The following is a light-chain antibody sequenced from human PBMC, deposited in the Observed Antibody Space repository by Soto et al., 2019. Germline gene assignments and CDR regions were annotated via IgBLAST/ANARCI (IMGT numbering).Light chain of an antibody. CDR1: QSVGRNY. J-gene: IGKJ4*01. Sequence: EIVLTQSPGTLSLSPWESATLSCRASQSVGRNYLAWFQHKPDQAPRLLIYDASNRATGVPDRFSGSGSGTDFTLSVTRLEPEDFAVYYCHQYAVSPLTFXGGTKVDIK. CDR3: HQYAVSPLT. V-gene: IGKV3-20*01. CDR2: DAS.